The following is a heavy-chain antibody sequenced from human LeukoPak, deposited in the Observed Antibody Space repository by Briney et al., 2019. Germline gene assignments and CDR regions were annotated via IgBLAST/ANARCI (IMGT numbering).Heavy chain of an antibody. Sequence: SETLSLTCTVSGGSISSYYWSWIRQPPGKGLEWIGYIYYSGSTNYNPSLKSRVTISVDTSKNQFSLKLSSVTAADTAVYYCARGAYYYDSSGYFYYYYYYMDVWGKGTTVTISS. CDR2: IYYSGST. CDR1: GGSISSYY. CDR3: ARGAYYYDSSGYFYYYYYYMDV. J-gene: IGHJ6*03. V-gene: IGHV4-59*01. D-gene: IGHD3-22*01.